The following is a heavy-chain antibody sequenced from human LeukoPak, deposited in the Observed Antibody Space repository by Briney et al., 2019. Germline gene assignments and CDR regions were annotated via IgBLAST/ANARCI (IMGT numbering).Heavy chain of an antibody. CDR2: IYYGAST. D-gene: IGHD7-27*01. CDR1: GYSITNNYY. Sequence: SETLSLTCAVSGYSITNNYYWGWIRQPPGKGLEWIGSIYYGASTYYNPSLKSRVTISLDASKNQFSLGLTSVTAADTAVYYCARLGNTRVSIDPWGQGTLVTVS. V-gene: IGHV4-38-2*01. CDR3: ARLGNTRVSIDP. J-gene: IGHJ5*02.